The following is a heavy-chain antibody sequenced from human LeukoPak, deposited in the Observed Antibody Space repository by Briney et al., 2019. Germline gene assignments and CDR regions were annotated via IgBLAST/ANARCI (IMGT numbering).Heavy chain of an antibody. Sequence: PGGSLRLSCAASGFTFSSYGMHWVRQAPGKGLEWVAFIRYDGSNKYYADSVKGRFTISRDNSKNTLYLQMNSLRAEDTAVYYCAKDPDPYSSSSGFDYWGQGTLVTVSS. J-gene: IGHJ4*02. V-gene: IGHV3-30*02. D-gene: IGHD6-6*01. CDR1: GFTFSSYG. CDR2: IRYDGSNK. CDR3: AKDPDPYSSSSGFDY.